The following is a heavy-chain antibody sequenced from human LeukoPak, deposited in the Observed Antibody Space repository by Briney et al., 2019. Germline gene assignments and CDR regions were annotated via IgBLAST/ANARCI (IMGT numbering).Heavy chain of an antibody. CDR2: INPNSGGT. D-gene: IGHD2-21*01. CDR3: ARLNCGGDCVTRWFDP. V-gene: IGHV1-2*02. Sequence: ASVKVSCKASGYTFTGYYMHWVRQAPGQGLEWMGWINPNSGGTNYAQKFQGRVTMTRDTSISTAYMELSRLRSDDTAVYYCARLNCGGDCVTRWFDPWGQGTLVTVSS. CDR1: GYTFTGYY. J-gene: IGHJ5*02.